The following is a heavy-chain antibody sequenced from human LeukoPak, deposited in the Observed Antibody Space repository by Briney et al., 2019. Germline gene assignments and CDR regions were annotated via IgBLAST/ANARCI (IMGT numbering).Heavy chain of an antibody. V-gene: IGHV3-21*01. CDR1: GFTFSSYS. CDR3: ARALRLELRPGWFXP. CDR2: ISSSSSYI. Sequence: GGSLRLSCAASGFTFSSYSMNWLRQAPGKGLEWVSSISSSSSYIYYTYSGKGRFTISRDKAKNSLYLQMNSMRAEDTAVYYCARALRLELRPGWFXPXXXGTLVTVSX. J-gene: IGHJ5*02. D-gene: IGHD1-7*01.